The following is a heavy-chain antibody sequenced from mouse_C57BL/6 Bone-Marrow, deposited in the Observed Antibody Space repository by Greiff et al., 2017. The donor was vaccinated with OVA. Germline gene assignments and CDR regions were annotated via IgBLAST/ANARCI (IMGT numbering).Heavy chain of an antibody. V-gene: IGHV1-15*01. Sequence: QVQLQQSGAELVRPGASVTLSCTASGYTFTDYEMHWVKQTPVHGLEWIGAIDPETGGTAYNQKFKGKAILTADKSSSTAYMELRSLTSEDSAVYYCTAGSGCFDYWGQGTTLTVSS. D-gene: IGHD1-1*01. CDR3: TAGSGCFDY. CDR2: IDPETGGT. J-gene: IGHJ2*01. CDR1: GYTFTDYE.